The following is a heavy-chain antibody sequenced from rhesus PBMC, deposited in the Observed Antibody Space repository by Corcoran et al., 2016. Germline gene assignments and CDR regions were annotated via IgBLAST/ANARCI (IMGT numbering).Heavy chain of an antibody. V-gene: IGHV4-169*02. D-gene: IGHD5-12*01. CDR2: SYGSGSNT. J-gene: IGHJ5-1*01. CDR3: GRDRGSVDTPNRFDV. CDR1: GGSISSSY. Sequence: QLQLQESGPGLLRPSETLSVTCAVSGGSISSSYWRWLRQAPGRGRGRIGDSYGSGSNTNCNPSYKGRVTLEVEASKYQFSLKLSAVNAADTAVYYCGRDRGSVDTPNRFDVWGPGVLVTVSS.